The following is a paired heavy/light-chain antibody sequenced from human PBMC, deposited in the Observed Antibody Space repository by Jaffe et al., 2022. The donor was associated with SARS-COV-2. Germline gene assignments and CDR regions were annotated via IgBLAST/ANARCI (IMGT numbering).Light chain of an antibody. V-gene: IGLV2-14*01. Sequence: QSALTQPASVSGSPGQSITISCTGTSSDVGGFNYVSWYQLHPGKAPKLMIYEVTIRPSGVPDRFSGSKSGNTASLTISGLQAEDEADYYCSSYTSSTTWVFGGGTELTVL. CDR3: SSYTSSTTWV. J-gene: IGLJ3*02. CDR2: EVT. CDR1: SSDVGGFNY.
Heavy chain of an antibody. CDR1: GFKFSSYA. Sequence: EVQLLESGGGLVQPGGSLRLSCAASGFKFSSYAMNWVRQAPGKGLEWVSLISGSGGSTNYADSVKGRFSISRDNSRNTLYVQMNSLRAEDTAVYYCAIFGSGGPPPYYYYYGMDVWGQGTTVTVSS. D-gene: IGHD2-15*01. V-gene: IGHV3-23*01. CDR3: AIFGSGGPPPYYYYYGMDV. J-gene: IGHJ6*02. CDR2: ISGSGGST.